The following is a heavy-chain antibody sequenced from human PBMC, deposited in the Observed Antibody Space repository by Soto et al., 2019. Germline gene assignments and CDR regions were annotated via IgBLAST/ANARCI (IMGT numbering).Heavy chain of an antibody. J-gene: IGHJ4*02. CDR2: IYSGGST. D-gene: IGHD3-3*01. CDR3: ARSPESDFWSGVEFDY. CDR1: GFTVSSNY. V-gene: IGHV3-53*02. Sequence: EVQLVETGGGLIQPGGSLRLSCAASGFTVSSNYMSWVRQAPGKGLEWVSVIYSGGSTYYADSVKGRFTISRDNSKNPLYLQMNSLRAEDTAVYYCARSPESDFWSGVEFDYWGQGTLVTVSS.